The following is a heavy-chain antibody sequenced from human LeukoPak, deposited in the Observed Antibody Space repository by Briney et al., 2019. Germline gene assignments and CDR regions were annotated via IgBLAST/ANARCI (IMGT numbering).Heavy chain of an antibody. CDR2: IYYSGST. CDR1: GGSISSYY. D-gene: IGHD2-8*01. V-gene: IGHV4-59*12. J-gene: IGHJ3*01. Sequence: PSETLSLTCTVSGGSISSYYWSWIRQPPGRGLEWIGNIYYSGSTYYNLSLKSRVTISLDTSKKQFSLTLSSVTAADTAVYYCARVTNSLAFDVWGQGTMVTVSS. CDR3: ARVTNSLAFDV.